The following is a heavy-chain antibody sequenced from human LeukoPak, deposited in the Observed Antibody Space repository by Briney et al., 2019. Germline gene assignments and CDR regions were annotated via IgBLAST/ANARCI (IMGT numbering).Heavy chain of an antibody. CDR3: AREVDSIYYYYYYYMDV. J-gene: IGHJ6*03. D-gene: IGHD4-11*01. CDR2: IYTSGST. CDR1: GGSISSGSYY. V-gene: IGHV4-61*02. Sequence: PSETLSLTCTVSGGSISSGSYYRSWIRQPAGKGLGWIGRIYTSGSTNYNPSLKSRVTISVDTSKNQFSLKLSSVTAADTAVYYCAREVDSIYYYYYYYMDVWGKGTTVTVSS.